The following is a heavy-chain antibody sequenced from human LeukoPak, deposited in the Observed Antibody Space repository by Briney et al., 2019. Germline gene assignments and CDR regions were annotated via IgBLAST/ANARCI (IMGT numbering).Heavy chain of an antibody. D-gene: IGHD3-22*01. J-gene: IGHJ4*02. CDR3: AKDRYYDNTGDHYESEY. Sequence: PGGSLRLSCTASGFTFSSYGMHWVRQAPGKGLEWVAVISYDGSNKYYADSVKGRFTISRDNSKNTLYLQMNSLRAEDTAVYYCAKDRYYDNTGDHYESEYWGQGTLVTVSS. V-gene: IGHV3-30*18. CDR1: GFTFSSYG. CDR2: ISYDGSNK.